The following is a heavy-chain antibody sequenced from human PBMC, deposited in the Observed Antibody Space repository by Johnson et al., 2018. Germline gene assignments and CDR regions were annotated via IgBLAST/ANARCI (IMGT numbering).Heavy chain of an antibody. D-gene: IGHD2-21*02. CDR1: GFTFSSYG. CDR3: ARDGFVGWDCYSEYFQH. J-gene: IGHJ1*01. Sequence: QVQLVQSGGGVVQPGRSLRLSCAASGFTFSSYGMHWVRQAPGKGLEWVAVIWYDGSNKYYADSVKGRFTISRDNSKNTLYLQMNSLGAEDTAVYYCARDGFVGWDCYSEYFQHWGQGTLVTVSS. CDR2: IWYDGSNK. V-gene: IGHV3-33*01.